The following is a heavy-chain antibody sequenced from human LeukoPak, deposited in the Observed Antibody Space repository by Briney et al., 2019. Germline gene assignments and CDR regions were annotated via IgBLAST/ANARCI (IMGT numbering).Heavy chain of an antibody. CDR2: IYYSGST. Sequence: SETLSLTCTVSDGSISSYYWSWIRQPPGKGLEWIGYIYYSGSTNYNPSLKSRVTISVDTSKNQFSLKLSSVTAADTAVYYCARNRPVGAIPFDYWGQGTLVTVSS. CDR1: DGSISSYY. D-gene: IGHD1-26*01. V-gene: IGHV4-59*01. CDR3: ARNRPVGAIPFDY. J-gene: IGHJ4*02.